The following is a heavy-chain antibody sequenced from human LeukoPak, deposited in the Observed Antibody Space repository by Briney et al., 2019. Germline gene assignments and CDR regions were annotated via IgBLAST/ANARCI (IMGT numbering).Heavy chain of an antibody. V-gene: IGHV3-15*01. D-gene: IGHD3-10*01. CDR2: IKSKTDGGTT. CDR1: GFTFGDYA. CDR3: TTDLGNVLYGSGGYYPDY. Sequence: RGSLRLSCSASGFTFGDYAIGWVRQAPGNGLEWVGRIKSKTDGGTTDYAAPVKGRFTISRDDSKNTLYLQMNSLKTEDTAVYYCTTDLGNVLYGSGGYYPDYWGQGTMVTVSS. J-gene: IGHJ4*02.